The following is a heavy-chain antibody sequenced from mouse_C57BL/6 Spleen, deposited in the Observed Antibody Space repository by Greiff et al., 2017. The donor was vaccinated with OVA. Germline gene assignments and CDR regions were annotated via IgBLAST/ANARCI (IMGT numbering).Heavy chain of an antibody. CDR2: INPNNGGT. CDR1: GYTFTDYY. CDR3: AREGPSNSFAY. Sequence: EVQLQQSGPELVKPGASVKISCKASGYTFTDYYMNWVKQSHGKSLEWIGDINPNNGGTSYNQKFKGKATLTVDKSSSTAYMELRSLTSEDSAVYYCAREGPSNSFAYWGQGTLVTVSA. D-gene: IGHD2-5*01. J-gene: IGHJ3*01. V-gene: IGHV1-26*01.